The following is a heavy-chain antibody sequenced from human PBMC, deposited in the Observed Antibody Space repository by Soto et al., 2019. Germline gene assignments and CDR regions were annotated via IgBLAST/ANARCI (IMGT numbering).Heavy chain of an antibody. Sequence: SDTLSLTSSVSGGSISPYYCSWIRQPAGKGLEWIGRIYASGSTNYNPSLKSRVTMSVATSKNQFSLKLTSVTAADTATYYCARGGMVIIPTATAFDYWGQGTLVTVSP. D-gene: IGHD1-1*01. CDR1: GGSISPYY. J-gene: IGHJ4*02. V-gene: IGHV4-4*07. CDR3: ARGGMVIIPTATAFDY. CDR2: IYASGST.